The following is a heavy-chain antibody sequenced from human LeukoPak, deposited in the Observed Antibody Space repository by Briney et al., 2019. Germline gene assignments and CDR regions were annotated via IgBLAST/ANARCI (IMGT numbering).Heavy chain of an antibody. CDR3: ARALTFDWLYPLNWFDP. CDR1: GYTFTSYA. J-gene: IGHJ5*02. V-gene: IGHV1-2*02. D-gene: IGHD3-9*01. Sequence: ASVKVSCKASGYTFTSYAMNWVRQAPGQGLEWMGWINPNSGGTNYAQKFQGRVTMTRDTSISTAYMELSRLRSDDTAVYYCARALTFDWLYPLNWFDPWGQGTLVTVSS. CDR2: INPNSGGT.